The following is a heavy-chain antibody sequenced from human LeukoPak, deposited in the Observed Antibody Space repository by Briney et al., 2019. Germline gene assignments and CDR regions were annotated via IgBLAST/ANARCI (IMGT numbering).Heavy chain of an antibody. Sequence: PSDTLSLTCTVSGGSISSYHWSWIRQPPGKGVEGIGYIYYTGSTNYSPCIKCRVTISVDTSKPQVSLRLSSVTTADTAVYYCARREVVTATSFDPMDFWGNGTTVTVSS. CDR3: ARREVVTATSFDPMDF. D-gene: IGHD2-21*02. CDR2: IYYTGST. V-gene: IGHV4-59*07. J-gene: IGHJ6*03. CDR1: GGSISSYH.